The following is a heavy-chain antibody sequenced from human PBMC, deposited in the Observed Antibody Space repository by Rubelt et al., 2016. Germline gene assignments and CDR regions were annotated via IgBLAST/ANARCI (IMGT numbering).Heavy chain of an antibody. V-gene: IGHV1-18*01. J-gene: IGHJ2*01. D-gene: IGHD6-6*01. CDR1: GYTFTSYG. CDR3: ARDRIRIAARQGWYFDL. CDR2: ISAYNGNT. Sequence: QVQLVQSGAEVKKPGASVKVSCKASGYTFTSYGISWVRQAPGQGLEWMGWISAYNGNTNYAQKAQGRVTMTTETSTGTAYMGLRSLRSDDTAVYYCARDRIRIAARQGWYFDLWGRGTLVTVSS.